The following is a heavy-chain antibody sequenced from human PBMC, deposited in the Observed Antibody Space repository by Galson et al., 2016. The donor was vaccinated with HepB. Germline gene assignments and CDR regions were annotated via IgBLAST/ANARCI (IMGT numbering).Heavy chain of an antibody. J-gene: IGHJ4*02. D-gene: IGHD3-10*01. CDR1: GFNVSDKY. V-gene: IGHV3-53*01. Sequence: SLRLSCAASGFNVSDKYMTWVRQAPGKGLEWVSTIYTAGTTYYADSLRGRFTISRDKSQNTLCLHINSLRAEDTAVYYCSGGGAYFGSGSWNWGQGTRVTVSS. CDR2: IYTAGTT. CDR3: SGGGAYFGSGSWN.